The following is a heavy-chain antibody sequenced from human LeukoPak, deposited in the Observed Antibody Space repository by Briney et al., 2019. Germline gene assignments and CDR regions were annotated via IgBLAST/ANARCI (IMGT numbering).Heavy chain of an antibody. D-gene: IGHD3-9*01. CDR3: ARESGYYNILTGYYRPDAFDI. J-gene: IGHJ3*02. V-gene: IGHV1-18*01. CDR1: GYTFTSHD. Sequence: ASVKVSCKTSGYTFTSHDISWVRQAPGQGLEWMGWITVYNGNTNYAQELQGRVTMTTDTSTSTAYMELRSLRSDDTAVYYCARESGYYNILTGYYRPDAFDIWGQGTMVTVSS. CDR2: ITVYNGNT.